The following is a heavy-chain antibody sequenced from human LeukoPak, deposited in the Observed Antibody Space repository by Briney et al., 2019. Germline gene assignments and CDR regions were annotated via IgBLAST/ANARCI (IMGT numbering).Heavy chain of an antibody. CDR3: ARLISTSSFVFDY. CDR2: ISGNGGST. Sequence: PEGSLRLSCAASGFTFTNYAMGWVRQAPGEGLEWVSAISGNGGSTYYADSVKGRFTISRDSSTRTLYLQMNSLRVEDTAVYFCARLISTSSFVFDYWGQGTLVTVSP. J-gene: IGHJ4*02. V-gene: IGHV3-23*01. D-gene: IGHD6-6*01. CDR1: GFTFTNYA.